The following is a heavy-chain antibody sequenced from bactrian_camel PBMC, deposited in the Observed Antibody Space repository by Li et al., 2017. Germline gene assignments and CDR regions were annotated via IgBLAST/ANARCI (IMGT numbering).Heavy chain of an antibody. CDR1: GSTSDINC. J-gene: IGHJ4*01. V-gene: IGHV3S63*01. CDR2: IFLRGGST. Sequence: VQLVESGGDSVQAGGSLRLSCVASGSTSDINCMGWFRQAPGKEREGVARIFLRGGSTYYADSVKDRFTISQDNAKNTVYLQMNNLNPEDTAMYYCAADPSACVGGSFYAFAYWGQGTQVTVS. D-gene: IGHD2*01. CDR3: AADPSACVGGSFYAFAY.